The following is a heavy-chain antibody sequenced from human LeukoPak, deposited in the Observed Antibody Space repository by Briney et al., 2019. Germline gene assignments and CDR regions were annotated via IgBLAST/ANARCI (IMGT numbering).Heavy chain of an antibody. D-gene: IGHD3-10*01. CDR3: ARDAGRGVSYNY. CDR1: GGTFSSYA. J-gene: IGHJ4*02. Sequence: EASAKDSCKASGGTFSSYAISWVRQALGQGLEWMGGIIPIFGTANYAQKFQGRVTITADESTSTAYMELSSLRSEDTAVYYCARDAGRGVSYNYWGQGTLVTVSS. CDR2: IIPIFGTA. V-gene: IGHV1-69*01.